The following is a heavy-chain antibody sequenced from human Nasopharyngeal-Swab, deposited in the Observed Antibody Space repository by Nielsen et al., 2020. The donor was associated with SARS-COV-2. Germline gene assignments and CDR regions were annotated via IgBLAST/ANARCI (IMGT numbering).Heavy chain of an antibody. V-gene: IGHV3-30*03. Sequence: GESLKISCVASGVIFSKYWMHWVRQAPGKGLEWVAVISYDGSNKYYADSVKGRFTISRDNSKNTLYLQMNSLRAEDTAVYYCARDGIQNYFDYWGQGTLVTVSS. CDR3: ARDGIQNYFDY. D-gene: IGHD5-18*01. J-gene: IGHJ4*02. CDR2: ISYDGSNK. CDR1: GVIFSKYW.